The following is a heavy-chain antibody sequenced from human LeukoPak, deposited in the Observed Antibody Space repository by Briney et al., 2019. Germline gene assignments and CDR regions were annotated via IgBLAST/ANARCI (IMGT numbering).Heavy chain of an antibody. V-gene: IGHV1-2*02. J-gene: IGHJ5*02. CDR3: ARDSGNYYRSSASRFDH. D-gene: IGHD3-22*01. CDR1: GYTFTGYY. Sequence: ASVKVSFKSSGYTFTGYYIHWVRQAPGQGLEWMGWINPHSGGTIYAQKFQGRVTMTRDTSISTAYMELSRLTSDDPAVYYCARDSGNYYRSSASRFDHWGQGTLVTVSS. CDR2: INPHSGGT.